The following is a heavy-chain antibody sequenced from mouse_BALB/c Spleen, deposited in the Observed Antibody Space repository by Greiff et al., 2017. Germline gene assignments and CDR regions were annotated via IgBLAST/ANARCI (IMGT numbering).Heavy chain of an antibody. CDR1: GYSITSGYY. Sequence: EVKLMESGPGLVKPSQSLSLTCSVTGYSITSGYYWYWIRQFPGNKLEWMGYISYDGSNNYNPSLKNRISITRDTSKNQFFLKLNSVTTEDTATYCGARGLGRGGNYAMDYWGQGTSVTVSS. D-gene: IGHD4-1*01. V-gene: IGHV3-6*02. CDR3: ARGLGRGGNYAMDY. J-gene: IGHJ4*01. CDR2: ISYDGSN.